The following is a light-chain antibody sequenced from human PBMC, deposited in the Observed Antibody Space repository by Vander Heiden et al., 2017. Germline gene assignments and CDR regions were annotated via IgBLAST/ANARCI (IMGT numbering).Light chain of an antibody. Sequence: NFMLTQPHPVSESPGKPVTISCTRSSGSMASNYVQWYQQRPGSAPTTVIYEDNQRPSGVPDRFSGSIDSSSNSASLTISGLKTEDEADYYCQSYDSSNHEVVFGGGTKLTVL. CDR2: EDN. CDR3: QSYDSSNHEVV. J-gene: IGLJ2*01. CDR1: SGSMASNY. V-gene: IGLV6-57*04.